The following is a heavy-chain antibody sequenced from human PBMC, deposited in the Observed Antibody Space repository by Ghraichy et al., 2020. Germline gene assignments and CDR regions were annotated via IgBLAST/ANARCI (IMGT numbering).Heavy chain of an antibody. CDR2: MNQDGSEK. CDR3: AREGSGYYRERMTFDY. D-gene: IGHD3-3*01. V-gene: IGHV3-7*03. J-gene: IGHJ4*02. CDR1: GFTFSNYW. Sequence: GESLNISCAASGFTFSNYWMSWVRQAPGKGLEWVANMNQDGSEKFYLDSVKGRFTISRDNAKNSLYLQMNSLRAEDTAVYYCAREGSGYYRERMTFDYWGQGTLVAVSS.